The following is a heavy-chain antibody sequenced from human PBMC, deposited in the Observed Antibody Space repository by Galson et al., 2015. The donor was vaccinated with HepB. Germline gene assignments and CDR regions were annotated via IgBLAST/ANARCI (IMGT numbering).Heavy chain of an antibody. CDR3: ARDLGTWFDP. CDR1: GFTVSSHY. Sequence: SLRLSCAASGFTVSSHYMTWVRQAPGKGLEWVSSIHSGGNTYYRGSVKGRFTISRDESKNTLCLQMNSLRGEDTAVYYCARDLGTWFDPWGQGTLVTVSS. CDR2: IHSGGNT. V-gene: IGHV3-66*01. J-gene: IGHJ5*02. D-gene: IGHD3-16*01.